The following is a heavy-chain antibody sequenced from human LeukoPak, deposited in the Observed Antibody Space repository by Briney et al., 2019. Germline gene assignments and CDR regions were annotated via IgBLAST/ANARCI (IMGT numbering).Heavy chain of an antibody. D-gene: IGHD3-3*01. Sequence: SETLSLTCAVYDGSFSGYYWSWIRQPPGKGREWMGEINHSRNTKYNPSLKSRVTLSVNKSKNQFRRKLRSVTAEDTAVYYCARGEKLTIFGVVPRNWFDPWGQGTLVTVSS. CDR3: ARGEKLTIFGVVPRNWFDP. CDR1: DGSFSGYY. V-gene: IGHV4-34*01. J-gene: IGHJ5*02. CDR2: INHSRNT.